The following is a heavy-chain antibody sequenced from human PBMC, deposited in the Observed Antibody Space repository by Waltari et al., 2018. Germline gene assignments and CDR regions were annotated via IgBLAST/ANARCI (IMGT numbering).Heavy chain of an antibody. CDR3: ARGYATMVRGPLGRVRMDV. V-gene: IGHV4-34*01. D-gene: IGHD3-10*01. Sequence: QVQLQQWGAGLLKPSETLSLTCAVYGGSFSGYYWSWIRQPPGKGLEWIGEINHSGSTNDNPSLKSRVTISVDTSKNQFSLKLSSVTAADTAVYYCARGYATMVRGPLGRVRMDVWGQGTMVTVSS. J-gene: IGHJ6*02. CDR2: INHSGST. CDR1: GGSFSGYY.